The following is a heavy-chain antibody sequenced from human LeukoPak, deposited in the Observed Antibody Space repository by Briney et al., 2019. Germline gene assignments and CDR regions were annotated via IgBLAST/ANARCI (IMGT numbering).Heavy chain of an antibody. D-gene: IGHD1-26*01. CDR3: AKDANSGSYYGLFDY. V-gene: IGHV3-23*01. Sequence: GGSLRLSCAASGFTFSSYAMSWVRQAPGKGLEWVSAISGSGGSTYYADSVKGRFTISRDNSKNTLYLQMNSLRAEGTAVYYCAKDANSGSYYGLFDYWGQGTLVTVSS. J-gene: IGHJ4*02. CDR1: GFTFSSYA. CDR2: ISGSGGST.